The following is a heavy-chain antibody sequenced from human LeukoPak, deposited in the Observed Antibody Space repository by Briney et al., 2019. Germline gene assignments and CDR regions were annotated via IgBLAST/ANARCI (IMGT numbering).Heavy chain of an antibody. V-gene: IGHV4-59*08. CDR1: GGSISSYY. CDR2: VYYSGSA. Sequence: SETLSLTCTVSGGSISSYYWSWIREPPGKGLEWIGSVYYSGSANYNPSLKSRVTISVDTSRNQFSLKLSSVTATDTPVYYCARHLSSGVSCYLHWGQGTLVTVSS. D-gene: IGHD2-15*01. J-gene: IGHJ4*02. CDR3: ARHLSSGVSCYLH.